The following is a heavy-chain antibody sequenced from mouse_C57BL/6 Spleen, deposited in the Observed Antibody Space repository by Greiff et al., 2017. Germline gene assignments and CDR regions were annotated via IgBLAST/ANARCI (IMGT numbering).Heavy chain of an antibody. V-gene: IGHV1-82*01. Sequence: VQLQQSGPELVKPGVSVKISCKASGYAFSSSWMNWVKQRPGKGLEWIGRIYPGDGDTNYNGKFKGKATLTADKSSSTAYMQLSSLTSEDSAVYFCASVGFAYWGQGTLVTVSA. CDR3: ASVGFAY. J-gene: IGHJ3*01. CDR1: GYAFSSSW. CDR2: IYPGDGDT.